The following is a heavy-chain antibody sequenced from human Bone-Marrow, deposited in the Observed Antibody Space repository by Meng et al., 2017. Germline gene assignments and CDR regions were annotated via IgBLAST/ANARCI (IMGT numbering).Heavy chain of an antibody. CDR3: ARWEDTAMVTDVSYFDY. CDR1: GYTFTGYY. Sequence: ASVKVSCKASGYTFTGYYIHWVRQAPGQGLEWMERINPNSGGTNYAQKFQGRVTMTRDTSISTAYMELSRLRSDDTAVYYCARWEDTAMVTDVSYFDYWGQGTLVTVSS. CDR2: INPNSGGT. V-gene: IGHV1-2*06. J-gene: IGHJ4*02. D-gene: IGHD5-18*01.